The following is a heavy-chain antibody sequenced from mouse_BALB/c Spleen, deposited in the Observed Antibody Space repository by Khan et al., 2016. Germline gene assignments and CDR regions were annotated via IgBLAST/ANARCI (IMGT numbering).Heavy chain of an antibody. D-gene: IGHD2-10*01. V-gene: IGHV4-1*02. CDR1: GFDFSRYW. CDR2: INSDSSTI. J-gene: IGHJ3*01. Sequence: EVKLLESGGGLVQPGGSLKLSCAASGFDFSRYWMNWVRQAPGKGLEWIGEINSDSSTINYTPSLEDKFIISRDNAKNTLYLQVNKVRSEDTALXYCTTEAYYAWFAYWGQGTLVTVSA. CDR3: TTEAYYAWFAY.